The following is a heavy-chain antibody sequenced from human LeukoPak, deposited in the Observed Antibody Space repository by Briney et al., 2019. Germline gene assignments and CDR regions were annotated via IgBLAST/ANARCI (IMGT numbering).Heavy chain of an antibody. J-gene: IGHJ4*02. CDR2: ISGSGGST. CDR1: GFTFSSYY. CDR3: RNVEGGYDLDY. V-gene: IGHV3-23*01. Sequence: GGSLRLSCAASGFTFSSYYMSWVRQAPGKGLEWVSAISGSGGSTYYADSVKGRFTISRDNSKNTLYLQMNSLRAEDTAVYYCRNVEGGYDLDYWGQGTLVTVSS. D-gene: IGHD5-12*01.